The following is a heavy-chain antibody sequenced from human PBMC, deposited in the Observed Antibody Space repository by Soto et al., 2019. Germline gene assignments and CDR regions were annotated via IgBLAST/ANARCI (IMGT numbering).Heavy chain of an antibody. CDR3: ARRYGDYGLDGMDV. CDR1: GGTISSYY. Sequence: SETLSLTCSVSGGTISSYYGSWIRQPPGKGLEWIGYIYSRGSTSYNPSLKSRASILVDTSKNQFSLRLTSVTASDTAMYYCARRYGDYGLDGMDVWGQGTTVTVSS. V-gene: IGHV4-59*12. CDR2: IYSRGST. D-gene: IGHD4-17*01. J-gene: IGHJ6*02.